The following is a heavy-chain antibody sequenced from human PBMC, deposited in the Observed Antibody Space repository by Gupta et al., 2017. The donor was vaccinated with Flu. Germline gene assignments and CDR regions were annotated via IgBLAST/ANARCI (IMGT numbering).Heavy chain of an antibody. Sequence: QVQLQESGPGLVKPSETLSLTCTVSGGSISSYYWSWIRQPAGKGLEWIGRIYTSGSTNYNPSLKSRVTMSVDTSKNQFSLKLSSVTAADTAVYYCARGGSSYYDILTGYYARNNWFDPWGQGTLVTVSS. D-gene: IGHD3-9*01. CDR2: IYTSGST. CDR1: GGSISSYY. J-gene: IGHJ5*02. V-gene: IGHV4-4*07. CDR3: ARGGSSYYDILTGYYARNNWFDP.